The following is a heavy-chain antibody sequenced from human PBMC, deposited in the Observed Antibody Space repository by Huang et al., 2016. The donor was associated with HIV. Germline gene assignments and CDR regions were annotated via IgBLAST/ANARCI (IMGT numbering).Heavy chain of an antibody. CDR2: ISYDGSSG. D-gene: IGHD2-15*01. CDR1: GFTFNNFG. V-gene: IGHV3-30*18. J-gene: IGHJ4*02. CDR3: AKESRWYSDLDN. Sequence: QVQLVESGGGVVQPGRSLRLSCVASGFTFNNFGMHWVRQAPGKGLGWLAVISYDGSSGRYSESVKCRFTISRDNPMDTLYLQMNSLRPDDTAVYYCAKESRWYSDLDNWGQGTLVTVSS.